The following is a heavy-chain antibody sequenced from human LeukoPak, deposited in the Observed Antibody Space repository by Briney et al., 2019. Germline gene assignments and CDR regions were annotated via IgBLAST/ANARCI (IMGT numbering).Heavy chain of an antibody. CDR3: AKDDGYCSGDSCDSYY. J-gene: IGHJ4*02. V-gene: IGHV3-33*03. Sequence: PGGSLRLSCAASGFTFSSYGMDWVRQAQGKWMEWEAVIWYDGSNKYYADSVKGRFTISRDKPKSTLYLQMNSLRAEDTAVYYCAKDDGYCSGDSCDSYYWGKGTLVTVSS. CDR1: GFTFSSYG. CDR2: IWYDGSNK. D-gene: IGHD2-15*01.